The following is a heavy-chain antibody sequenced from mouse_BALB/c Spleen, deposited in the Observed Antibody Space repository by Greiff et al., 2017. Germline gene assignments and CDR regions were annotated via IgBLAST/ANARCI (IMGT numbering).Heavy chain of an antibody. D-gene: IGHD1-1*01. CDR1: GYTFTEYT. V-gene: IGHV1-62-2*01. CDR3: ARHEEGYYGSSYAGGLAMDY. CDR2: FYPGSGSI. Sequence: QVQLKQSGAELVKPGASVKLSCKASGYTFTEYTIHWVKQRSGQGLEWIGWFYPGSGSIKYNEKFKDKATLTADKSSSTVYMELSRLTSEDSAVYFCARHEEGYYGSSYAGGLAMDYWGQGTSVTVSS. J-gene: IGHJ4*01.